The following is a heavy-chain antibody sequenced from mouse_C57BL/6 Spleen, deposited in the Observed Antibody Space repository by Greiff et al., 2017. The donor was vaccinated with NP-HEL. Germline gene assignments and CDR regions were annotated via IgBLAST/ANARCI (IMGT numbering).Heavy chain of an antibody. V-gene: IGHV1-4*01. J-gene: IGHJ4*01. D-gene: IGHD2-5*01. CDR1: GYTFTSYT. Sequence: VQRVESGAELARPGASVKMSCKASGYTFTSYTMHWVKQRPGQGLEWIGYINPSSGYTKYNQKFKDKATLTADKSSSTAYMQLSSLTSEDSAVYYCARTGDSNYPYAMDYWGQGTSVTVSS. CDR3: ARTGDSNYPYAMDY. CDR2: INPSSGYT.